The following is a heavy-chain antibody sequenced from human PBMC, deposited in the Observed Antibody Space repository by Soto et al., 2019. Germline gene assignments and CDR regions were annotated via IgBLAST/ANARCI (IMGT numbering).Heavy chain of an antibody. Sequence: ASVKVSCKASGYTFTSYGISWVRQAPGQGLEWMGWISAYNGNTNYAQKLQGRVTMTTDTSTSTAYMELSSLRSDDTAVYYCARVTVNHVLAGPFDYWGKGILVTVSS. CDR2: ISAYNGNT. CDR1: GYTFTSYG. J-gene: IGHJ4*02. D-gene: IGHD3-9*01. CDR3: ARVTVNHVLAGPFDY. V-gene: IGHV1-18*01.